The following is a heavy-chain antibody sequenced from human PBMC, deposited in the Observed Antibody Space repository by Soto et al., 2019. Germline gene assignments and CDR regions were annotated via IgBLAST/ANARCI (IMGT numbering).Heavy chain of an antibody. V-gene: IGHV1-46*03. Sequence: ASVKVSCKASGYTFTSYYMHWVRQAPGQGLEWMGIINPSGGSTSYAQKFQGRVTMTRDTSTSTVYMELSSLRSEDMAVYYCARGGNEYSPHYYYYYMDVWGKGTTVTVSS. CDR1: GYTFTSYY. CDR2: INPSGGST. J-gene: IGHJ6*03. D-gene: IGHD6-6*01. CDR3: ARGGNEYSPHYYYYYMDV.